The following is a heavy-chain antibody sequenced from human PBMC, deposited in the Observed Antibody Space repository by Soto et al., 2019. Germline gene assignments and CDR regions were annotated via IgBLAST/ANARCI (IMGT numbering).Heavy chain of an antibody. CDR1: CFALRGAS. D-gene: IGHD3-9*01. CDR2: ISASGATI. CDR3: ARDLTDFAKYYFDY. V-gene: IGHV3-48*02. Sequence: GESLKISCASLCFALRGASMNWVRQAPGKGLEWVSYISASGATIYYADSVKGRFTISRDKAQNSVYLQMDSLKDEDTAVYYCARDLTDFAKYYFDYWGQGALVTVS. J-gene: IGHJ4*02.